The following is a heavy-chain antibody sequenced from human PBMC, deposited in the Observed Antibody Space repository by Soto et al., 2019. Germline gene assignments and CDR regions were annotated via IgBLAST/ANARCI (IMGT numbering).Heavy chain of an antibody. Sequence: ASLKVSCKASGYTFTIYYMHWVLQAPGQGLEWMGIINPSGGSTSYAQKFQGRVTMTRDTSTSTVYMELSSLRSEDTAVYYCARVRHSYGSDAFDIWGQGTMVTVSS. J-gene: IGHJ3*02. CDR3: ARVRHSYGSDAFDI. D-gene: IGHD5-18*01. V-gene: IGHV1-46*03. CDR2: INPSGGST. CDR1: GYTFTIYY.